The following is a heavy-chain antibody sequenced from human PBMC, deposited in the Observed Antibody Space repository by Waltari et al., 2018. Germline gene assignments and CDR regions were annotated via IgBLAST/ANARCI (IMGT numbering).Heavy chain of an antibody. V-gene: IGHV4-59*11. J-gene: IGHJ4*02. D-gene: IGHD6-19*01. CDR3: ARGGPIAVAALREDY. CDR1: GGSISSHY. Sequence: QVQLQESGPGLVKPSETLSLTCTVSGGSISSHYSRWIRQPPGKGLEWIGYIYYSGSTNYNPSLKSRVTMTTDTSTSTAYMELRSLRSDDTAVYYCARGGPIAVAALREDYWGQGTLVTVSS. CDR2: IYYSGST.